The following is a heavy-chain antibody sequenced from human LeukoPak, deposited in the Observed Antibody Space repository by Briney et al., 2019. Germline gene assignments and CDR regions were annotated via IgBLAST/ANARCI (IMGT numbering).Heavy chain of an antibody. CDR3: ARDRCSSTSCYAFDI. CDR2: ISSSSSYI. D-gene: IGHD2-2*01. CDR1: GFTFSSYS. Sequence: PGGSLRLSCAASGFTFSSYSMNWVRQAPGKGLEWVSSISSSSSYIYYADSVKGRFTISGDNAKNSLYLQMNSLRAEDTAVYYRARDRCSSTSCYAFDIWGQGTMVTVSS. J-gene: IGHJ3*02. V-gene: IGHV3-21*01.